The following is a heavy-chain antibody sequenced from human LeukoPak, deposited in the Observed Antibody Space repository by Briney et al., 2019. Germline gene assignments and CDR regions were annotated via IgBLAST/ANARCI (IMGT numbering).Heavy chain of an antibody. V-gene: IGHV4-61*02. CDR1: GGSISSSPYY. Sequence: SETLSLTCTVSGGSISSSPYYWSWIRQPAGKGLEWIGRIYTSGSTNYNPSLKSRVTISVDTSKNQFSLKLSSVTAADTAVYYCARETYYYGSGSYFRADYWGQGTLVTVSS. CDR2: IYTSGST. CDR3: ARETYYYGSGSYFRADY. J-gene: IGHJ4*02. D-gene: IGHD3-10*01.